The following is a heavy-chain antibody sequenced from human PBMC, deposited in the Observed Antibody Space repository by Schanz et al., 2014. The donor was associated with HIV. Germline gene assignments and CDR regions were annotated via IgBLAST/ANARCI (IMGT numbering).Heavy chain of an antibody. V-gene: IGHV3-74*01. D-gene: IGHD3-10*01. CDR3: AKEWYYGSGSMDYGLDV. CDR2: INSDGSST. Sequence: EVQLVESGGCLVKPGGSLRLSCAASGFTFSSKSMSWVRQAPGKGLVWVSRINSDGSSTSYADSVKGRFTISRDNAKNTLYLQMNSLRAEDTAVYYCAKEWYYGSGSMDYGLDVWGQGTTVTVSS. CDR1: GFTFSSKS. J-gene: IGHJ6*02.